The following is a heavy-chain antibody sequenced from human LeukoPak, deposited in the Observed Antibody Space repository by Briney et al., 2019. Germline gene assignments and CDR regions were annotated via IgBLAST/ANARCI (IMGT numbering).Heavy chain of an antibody. CDR3: ARHTLTAAAGFGY. V-gene: IGHV4-39*01. D-gene: IGHD6-13*01. CDR1: GFTFSGYA. J-gene: IGHJ4*02. Sequence: PGGSLRLSCEASGFTFSGYAVSWVRQAPGKGLEWIGSMFYSGSTYYNPSLKSRVTISVDTSKNQFSLKLSSVTAADTAVFYCARHTLTAAAGFGYWGQGTLLTVSS. CDR2: MFYSGST.